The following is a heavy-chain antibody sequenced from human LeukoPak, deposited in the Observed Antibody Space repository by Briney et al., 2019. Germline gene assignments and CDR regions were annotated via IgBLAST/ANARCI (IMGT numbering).Heavy chain of an antibody. D-gene: IGHD5-18*01. CDR1: GYSFTSYW. V-gene: IGHV5-51*01. Sequence: GESLKISCKASGYSFTSYWIGWVRQLPGKVLEWTGIIDPSDSETRYTPSFQGQVTISVDKSLTTADLQWNSVKASDTAMYYCARQTAMGRSGDYWGQGTLVTVSS. CDR2: IDPSDSET. J-gene: IGHJ4*02. CDR3: ARQTAMGRSGDY.